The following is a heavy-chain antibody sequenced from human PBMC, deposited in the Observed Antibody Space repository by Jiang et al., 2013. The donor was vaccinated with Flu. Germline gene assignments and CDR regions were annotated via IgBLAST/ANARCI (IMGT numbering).Heavy chain of an antibody. CDR1: GGSISSSNW. CDR3: ARVVVSVGATTSGDY. CDR2: IYHSGST. J-gene: IGHJ4*02. D-gene: IGHD1-26*01. V-gene: IGHV4-4*02. Sequence: GPGLVKPSGTLSLTCAVSGGSISSSNWWSWVRQPPGKGLEWIGEIYHSGSTNYNPSLKSRVTISVDKSKNQFSLKLSSVTAADTAVYYCARVVVSVGATTSGDYWGQGTLVTVSS.